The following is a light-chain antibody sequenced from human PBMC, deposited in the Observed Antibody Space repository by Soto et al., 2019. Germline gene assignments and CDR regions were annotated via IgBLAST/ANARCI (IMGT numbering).Light chain of an antibody. CDR3: QQYANSPFT. CDR2: GAS. J-gene: IGKJ2*01. V-gene: IGKV3-20*01. CDR1: QSVSSNY. Sequence: DIVLTQSPCTLPLSPGERATLSCRASQSVSSNYLVWYQQKPGQAPRHLIYGASSRATGVPDRFSGSGSGTDVTLTISRLEPEDIAVYYCQQYANSPFTFGGGTKLEIK.